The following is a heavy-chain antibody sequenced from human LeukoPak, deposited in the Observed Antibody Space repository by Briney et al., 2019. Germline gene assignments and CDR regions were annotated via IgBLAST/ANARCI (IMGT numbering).Heavy chain of an antibody. CDR2: VGRSSSAI. V-gene: IGHV3-48*01. D-gene: IGHD3-22*01. J-gene: IGHJ3*02. Sequence: PWGSVSLKCGASGFTNSGFSLERERQAPGKGLEWVSYVGRSSSAIYYADSVSGRFTISRDKCKNSLYMEMDSLRVEDAAVYYCAKATYISAKGYTIEICGRGKMVIVSS. CDR3: AKATYISAKGYTIEI. CDR1: GFTNSGFS.